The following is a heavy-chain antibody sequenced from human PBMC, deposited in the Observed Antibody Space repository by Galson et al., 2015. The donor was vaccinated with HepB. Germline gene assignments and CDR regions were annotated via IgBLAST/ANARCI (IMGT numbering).Heavy chain of an antibody. Sequence: SLRLSCAASGFTFSTYGMHWVRQTPRRGLEWVAVISYEGSTQHYADSVKGRFTISRDNSKSTLYLQLNSLRAEDSAIYYCAKEFNEYTSGWYFDLWGRGTLVSVSS. D-gene: IGHD6-19*01. V-gene: IGHV3-30*18. CDR1: GFTFSTYG. CDR3: AKEFNEYTSGWYFDL. CDR2: ISYEGSTQ. J-gene: IGHJ2*01.